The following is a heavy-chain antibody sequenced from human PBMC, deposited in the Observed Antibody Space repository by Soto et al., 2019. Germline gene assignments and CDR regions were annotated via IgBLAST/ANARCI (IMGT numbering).Heavy chain of an antibody. Sequence: GASVKVSCKASGYAFTKYIMHWVRQAPGQGPEWMGWINTDNGSTRYSQKFQGRVTIVRDISATTAYMELGSLRSDDTAVYYCARAANCSSSTGCYSQWFAPWGQGTLVTSPQ. CDR3: ARAANCSSSTGCYSQWFAP. CDR2: INTDNGST. J-gene: IGHJ5*02. V-gene: IGHV1-3*04. D-gene: IGHD2-2*02. CDR1: GYAFTKYI.